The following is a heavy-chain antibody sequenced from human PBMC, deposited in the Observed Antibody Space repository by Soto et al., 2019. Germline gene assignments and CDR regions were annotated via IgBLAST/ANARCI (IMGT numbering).Heavy chain of an antibody. CDR3: ARTPYSGYEPYNWFDP. Sequence: GGSLRLSCAASGFTVSSNYMSWVRQAPGKGLEWVSVIYSGGSTYYADSVKGRFTISRDNSKNTLYLQMNSLRAEDTAVYYCARTPYSGYEPYNWFDPWGQGTLVTVSS. CDR2: IYSGGST. J-gene: IGHJ5*02. CDR1: GFTVSSNY. V-gene: IGHV3-53*01. D-gene: IGHD5-12*01.